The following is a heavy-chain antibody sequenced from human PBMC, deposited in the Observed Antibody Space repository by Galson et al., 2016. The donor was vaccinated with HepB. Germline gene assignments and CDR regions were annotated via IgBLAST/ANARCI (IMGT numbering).Heavy chain of an antibody. V-gene: IGHV3-7*01. CDR1: GFTFSNYW. CDR2: IKKDGTET. Sequence: SLRLSCAASGFTFSNYWMTWVRQAPEKGLEWVANIKKDGTETYYVDSMKGRFTISRDNTRDSLYLQMNSLRAEDTAVYYCARDDDYGDYVLDYWGQGTLVTVSS. CDR3: ARDDDYGDYVLDY. J-gene: IGHJ4*02. D-gene: IGHD4-17*01.